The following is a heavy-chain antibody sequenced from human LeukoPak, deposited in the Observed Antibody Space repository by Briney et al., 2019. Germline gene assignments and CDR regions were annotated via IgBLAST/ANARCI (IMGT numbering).Heavy chain of an antibody. V-gene: IGHV4-39*01. J-gene: IGHJ4*02. D-gene: IGHD6-6*01. CDR3: ARLTYSSSSAVDY. CDR1: GGSISRSGDY. Sequence: SETLSLTCTVSGGSISRSGDYWGWIRQPPGKGLEWIGSFYYSGSTYYNPALKSRVTISVDTSKNQFPLKLSSVTAADTAVYYCARLTYSSSSAVDYWGQGTLVTVSS. CDR2: FYYSGST.